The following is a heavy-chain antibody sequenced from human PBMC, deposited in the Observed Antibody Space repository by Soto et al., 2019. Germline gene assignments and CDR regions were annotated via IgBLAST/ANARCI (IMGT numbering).Heavy chain of an antibody. V-gene: IGHV4-59*08. Sequence: SETLSLTCTVSGGSISSFYWSWIRQPPGKGLEWIGYIYYSGSTNYNPSLKSRVTISVDTSKNQFSLKLSSVTAADTAVYYCARLIRRNWFDPWGQGTLVTVSS. CDR2: IYYSGST. CDR1: GGSISSFY. J-gene: IGHJ5*02. CDR3: ARLIRRNWFDP.